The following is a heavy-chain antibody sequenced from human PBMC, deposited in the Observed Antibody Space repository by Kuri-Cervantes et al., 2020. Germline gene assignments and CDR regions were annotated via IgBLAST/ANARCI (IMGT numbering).Heavy chain of an antibody. Sequence: GESLKISCAASGFTFNSYAIHWVRQAPGKGLEWVAVISFDGSNKYYTDSVKGRFTISRDNSKNTLYLQMNSLRADDSAVYYCARDGRCGGGNCYSSGWFDPWGQGTLVTVSS. J-gene: IGHJ5*02. CDR3: ARDGRCGGGNCYSSGWFDP. V-gene: IGHV3-30-3*01. CDR2: ISFDGSNK. CDR1: GFTFNSYA. D-gene: IGHD2-15*01.